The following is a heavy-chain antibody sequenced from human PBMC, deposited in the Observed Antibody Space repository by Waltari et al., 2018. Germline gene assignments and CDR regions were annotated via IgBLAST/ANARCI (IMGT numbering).Heavy chain of an antibody. CDR3: ARDHGGFDY. D-gene: IGHD4-17*01. Sequence: QVQLVESGGGVVQPGRSLRLSCAASGFTFSSYGMHWVRQAPGKGLEWVAVIWYDGSNKYYADSVKGRFTISRDKSKNTLYLQMNSLSAEDTAVYYCARDHGGFDYWGQGTLVTVSS. J-gene: IGHJ4*02. CDR2: IWYDGSNK. CDR1: GFTFSSYG. V-gene: IGHV3-33*01.